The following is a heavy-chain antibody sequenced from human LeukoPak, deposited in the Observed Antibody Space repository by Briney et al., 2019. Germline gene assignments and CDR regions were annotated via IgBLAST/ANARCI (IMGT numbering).Heavy chain of an antibody. D-gene: IGHD2-21*01. CDR3: ATSTGRSVDWDACFDP. Sequence: SETLSLTCTVSGVSISSSNSYWGWIRQPPGKGLEWIGSIYYSGNTYYNASLKSQVSISIDTSKNQFSLRLTSVTAADTAVYYCATSTGRSVDWDACFDPWGQGTLVTVSS. CDR2: IYYSGNT. J-gene: IGHJ5*02. CDR1: GVSISSSNSY. V-gene: IGHV4-39*01.